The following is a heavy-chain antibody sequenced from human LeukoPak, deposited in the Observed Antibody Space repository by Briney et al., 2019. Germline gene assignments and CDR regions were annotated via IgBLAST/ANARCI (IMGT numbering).Heavy chain of an antibody. CDR3: TTVTLRPVGL. J-gene: IGHJ4*02. CDR2: IRSKSDGGTT. CDR1: GFSFSRAW. Sequence: GGSLRLSCAASGFSFSRAWMSWVRQAPGKGLEWVGRIRSKSDGGTTDYAAPVKGRFTISRDDSKNTLFLQVNSLKIEDTAVYYCTTVTLRPVGLWGQGTLVTVSS. V-gene: IGHV3-15*05. D-gene: IGHD3-10*01.